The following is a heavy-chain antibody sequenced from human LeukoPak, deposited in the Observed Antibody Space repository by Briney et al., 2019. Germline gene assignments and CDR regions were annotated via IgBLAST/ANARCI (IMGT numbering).Heavy chain of an antibody. J-gene: IGHJ6*02. D-gene: IGHD2-21*01. Sequence: PSETLSLTCAVYGGSFSGYYWSWIRQPPGKGLEWIGEINHSGSTNYNPSLKSRVTISVDTSKNQFSLKLSSVTAADTAVYYCVRGEGDHSLYGMDVWGQGTTVTVSS. CDR3: VRGEGDHSLYGMDV. V-gene: IGHV4-34*01. CDR1: GGSFSGYY. CDR2: INHSGST.